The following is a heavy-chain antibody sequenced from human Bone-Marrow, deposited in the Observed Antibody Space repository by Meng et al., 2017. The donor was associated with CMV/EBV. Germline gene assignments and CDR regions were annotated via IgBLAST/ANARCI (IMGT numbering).Heavy chain of an antibody. D-gene: IGHD2-2*01. V-gene: IGHV3-21*01. CDR2: ISSSSSYI. CDR3: ARDSMHCSSTSCYIDY. J-gene: IGHJ4*02. Sequence: GESLKISCAASGFTFSSYSMNWVRQARGKGLEWVTSISSSSSYIYYADSVKGRFTISRDNAKKSLYLQMNSLRAEDTAVYYCARDSMHCSSTSCYIDYWGQGTLVTVSS. CDR1: GFTFSSYS.